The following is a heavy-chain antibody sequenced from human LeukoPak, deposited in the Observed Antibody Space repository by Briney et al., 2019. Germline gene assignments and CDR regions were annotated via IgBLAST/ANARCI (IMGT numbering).Heavy chain of an antibody. Sequence: ASVKVSCKASGGTFSSYAISWVRQAPGQGLEWMGIINPSGGSTSYAQKFQGRVTMTRDMSTSTVYMELSSLRSEDTAVYYCARDGDSSGYYGGYWGQGTLVTVSS. D-gene: IGHD3-22*01. CDR1: GGTFSSYA. V-gene: IGHV1-46*01. CDR3: ARDGDSSGYYGGY. CDR2: INPSGGST. J-gene: IGHJ4*02.